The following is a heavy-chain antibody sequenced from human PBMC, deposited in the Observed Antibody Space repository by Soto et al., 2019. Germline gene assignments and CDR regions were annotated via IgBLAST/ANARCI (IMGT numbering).Heavy chain of an antibody. J-gene: IGHJ3*02. V-gene: IGHV3-48*02. Sequence: EVQLLESGGGLVQPGGSLRLSCAASGFTFSIFSMSWVRQAPGKGLEWISDVNAAANDIYYTDSVRGRFTISRDNATNSLYLHRNSLRDDDAAVYYSVRDRMLEQRIGPHDAFDIWGQGTMVTVS. D-gene: IGHD6-25*01. CDR3: VRDRMLEQRIGPHDAFDI. CDR2: VNAAANDI. CDR1: GFTFSIFS.